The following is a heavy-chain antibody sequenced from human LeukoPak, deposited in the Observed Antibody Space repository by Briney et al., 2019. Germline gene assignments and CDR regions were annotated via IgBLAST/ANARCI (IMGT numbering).Heavy chain of an antibody. Sequence: KTSETLSLTCTVSGGSISSGGYYWSWIRQHPGKGLEWIGYIYYSGSTSYNPSLKSRVTISVDTSKNLFSLKLSSVTAADTAVYYCARVQRPLDGADYWGQGTLVTVSS. V-gene: IGHV4-31*03. J-gene: IGHJ4*02. D-gene: IGHD1-1*01. CDR3: ARVQRPLDGADY. CDR1: GGSISSGGYY. CDR2: IYYSGST.